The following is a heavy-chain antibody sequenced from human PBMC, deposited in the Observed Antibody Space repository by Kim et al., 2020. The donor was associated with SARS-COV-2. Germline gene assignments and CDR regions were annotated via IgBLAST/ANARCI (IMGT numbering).Heavy chain of an antibody. V-gene: IGHV1-24*01. CDR3: ATSGYSGYDADY. D-gene: IGHD5-12*01. Sequence: IYAQKFQGRVTMTEETSTDTAYMELSSLRSEDTAVYYCATSGYSGYDADYWGQGTLVTVSS. J-gene: IGHJ4*02.